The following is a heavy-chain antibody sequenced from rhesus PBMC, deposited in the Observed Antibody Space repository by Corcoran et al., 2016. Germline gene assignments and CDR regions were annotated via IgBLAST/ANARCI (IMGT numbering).Heavy chain of an antibody. D-gene: IGHD5-12*01. CDR2: IYWDDDK. V-gene: IGHV2S1*01. J-gene: IGHJ4*01. CDR3: ARAGYSYSYAFDY. Sequence: QVTLKESGPALVKPTQTLTLTCTFSGFSLSTSGMGGGGIGQPPGKALEWLASIYWDDDKYYSTSLKSRLTISKDTSKNQVVLTMTNMDPVDTATYYCARAGYSYSYAFDYWGQGVLVTVSS. CDR1: GFSLSTSGMG.